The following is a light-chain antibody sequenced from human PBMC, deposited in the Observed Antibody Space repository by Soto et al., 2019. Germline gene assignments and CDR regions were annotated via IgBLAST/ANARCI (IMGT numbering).Light chain of an antibody. J-gene: IGKJ5*01. CDR2: AAS. V-gene: IGKV1-9*01. CDR3: QHLHGYTIT. Sequence: ILLTASLSSLSASVGDRVTITCRASQGIDTSLAWYQQKPGKDPKILIYAASNFQSGVPSRFSGSGSGTHFTLTISRLQTEDFATYECQHLHGYTITFGQGTRVEIK. CDR1: QGIDTS.